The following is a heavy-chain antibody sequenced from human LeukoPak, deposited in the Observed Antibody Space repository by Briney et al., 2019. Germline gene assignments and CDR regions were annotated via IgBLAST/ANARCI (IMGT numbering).Heavy chain of an antibody. CDR3: AREHSQGELVY. D-gene: IGHD1-26*01. Sequence: GGSVRLSCAASGFSFSSYWISWVRQAPGKGLEWVANIKQDGSEKYYVDSVKGRFTISRDNAKNSLYLQMNSLRAEDTAVYYCAREHSQGELVYWGQGTLVTVSS. CDR2: IKQDGSEK. V-gene: IGHV3-7*03. CDR1: GFSFSSYW. J-gene: IGHJ4*02.